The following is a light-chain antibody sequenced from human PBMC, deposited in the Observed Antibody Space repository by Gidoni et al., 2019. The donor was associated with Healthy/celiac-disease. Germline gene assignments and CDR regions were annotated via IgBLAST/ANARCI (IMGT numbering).Light chain of an antibody. V-gene: IGLV2-14*03. Sequence: QSALPQPASVSGSPGQSITLSCTGTSSDVGGYNYVSWYQQHPGKAPKLMIYDVSNRPSGVSNRFSGSKSGNTASLTISGLQAEDEADYYCSSYTSSSTPWVFGGGTKLTVL. CDR2: DVS. J-gene: IGLJ3*02. CDR3: SSYTSSSTPWV. CDR1: SSDVGGYNY.